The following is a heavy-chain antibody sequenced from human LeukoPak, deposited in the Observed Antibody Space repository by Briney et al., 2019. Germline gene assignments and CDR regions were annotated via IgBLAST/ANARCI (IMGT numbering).Heavy chain of an antibody. CDR2: ISSSSTTI. D-gene: IGHD5-12*01. Sequence: GGSLRLSCAASGFTFSDYYMSWIRQAPGKGVEWVSYISSSSTTIYYADSVKGRFTISRDNAKNSLYLQMNSLRAEDTAVYYCAPGGDSGYDFLGDYWGQGTLVTVSS. CDR1: GFTFSDYY. J-gene: IGHJ4*02. V-gene: IGHV3-11*04. CDR3: APGGDSGYDFLGDY.